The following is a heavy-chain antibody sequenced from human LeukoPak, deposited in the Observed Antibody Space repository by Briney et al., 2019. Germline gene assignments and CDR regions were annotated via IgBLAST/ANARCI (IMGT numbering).Heavy chain of an antibody. Sequence: SGGSLRLSCAASGFTFSSYWMHWVRQAPGKGLVWVSRINSDGSSTSYADSVKGRFTISRDNAKNTLYLQMNSLRAEDTAVYYCARDHGSGSYYSAFDIWGQGTMVTVSS. CDR3: ARDHGSGSYYSAFDI. CDR1: GFTFSSYW. D-gene: IGHD3-10*01. CDR2: INSDGSST. V-gene: IGHV3-74*01. J-gene: IGHJ3*02.